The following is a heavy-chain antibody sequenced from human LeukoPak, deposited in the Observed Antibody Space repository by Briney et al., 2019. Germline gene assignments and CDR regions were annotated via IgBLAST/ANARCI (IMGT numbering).Heavy chain of an antibody. CDR2: INHRGST. V-gene: IGHV4-34*01. D-gene: IGHD3-22*01. CDR3: ARAFTPGYYDSSGYNKSRAVDY. Sequence: PSETLSLTCAVYGGSFSGYYWSWIRQPPGKGLEWIGEINHRGSTNYNPSLKSRVTISVDTSKNQFSLKLSSVTAADTAVYYCARAFTPGYYDSSGYNKSRAVDYWGQGTLVTVSS. CDR1: GGSFSGYY. J-gene: IGHJ4*02.